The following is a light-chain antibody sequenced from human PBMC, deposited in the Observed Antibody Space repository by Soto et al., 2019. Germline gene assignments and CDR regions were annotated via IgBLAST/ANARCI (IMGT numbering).Light chain of an antibody. V-gene: IGLV2-8*01. Sequence: QSALTQPPSASGSPGQSVTISCTGTSSDVGGYNYVSWYQQHPGKAPKLMIYEVSKRPSGVPDRFSGSKSGNTASLTVSGLQAEDEADYYSSSYAGSNNLVFGGGTKRTVL. CDR3: SSYAGSNNLV. J-gene: IGLJ2*01. CDR1: SSDVGGYNY. CDR2: EVS.